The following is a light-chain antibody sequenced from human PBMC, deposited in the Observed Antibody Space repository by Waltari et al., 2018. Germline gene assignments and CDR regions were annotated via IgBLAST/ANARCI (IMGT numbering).Light chain of an antibody. J-gene: IGLJ3*02. V-gene: IGLV2-14*03. CDR2: AVL. Sequence: QSVLTQPASVSGSPGQSITISCTGTSSDVGGYDFVSWYQQSPGKAPKLIVYAVLKRRPRLYLRFYGATAHHTASLTRSGLRAAEEGYYYCCAYMRGATGVFGGGTALTVL. CDR1: SSDVGGYDF. CDR3: CAYMRGATGV.